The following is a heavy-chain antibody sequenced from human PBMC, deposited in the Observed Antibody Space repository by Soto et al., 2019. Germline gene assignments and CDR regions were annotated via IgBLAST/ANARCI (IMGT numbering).Heavy chain of an antibody. CDR1: GFTFSSYA. J-gene: IGHJ6*02. CDR2: ISGSGGST. Sequence: GGSLRLSCAASGFTFSSYAMSWVRQAPGKGLEWVSAISGSGGSTYYADSVKGRFTISRDNSKNTLYLQMNSLRAEDTAVYYCARERSPDSNYYYYYGMDVRGQGTTVTVSS. V-gene: IGHV3-23*01. CDR3: ARERSPDSNYYYYYGMDV. D-gene: IGHD2-21*02.